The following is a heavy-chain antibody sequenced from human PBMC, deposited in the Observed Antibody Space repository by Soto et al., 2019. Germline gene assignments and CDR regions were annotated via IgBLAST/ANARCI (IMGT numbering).Heavy chain of an antibody. Sequence: QVQLQESGPGLVKPSETLSLTCTVSGGSVSSATYYWSWIRQPPGKGLEWIGYIYYSGTTNYNPSLKSRVTISVDTSKNQFSLKLSSVTAADTAVYYCARSPYCSNTRCYALVPNWGQGTLVTVSS. D-gene: IGHD2-2*01. V-gene: IGHV4-61*01. CDR2: IYYSGTT. J-gene: IGHJ4*02. CDR3: ARSPYCSNTRCYALVPN. CDR1: GGSVSSATYY.